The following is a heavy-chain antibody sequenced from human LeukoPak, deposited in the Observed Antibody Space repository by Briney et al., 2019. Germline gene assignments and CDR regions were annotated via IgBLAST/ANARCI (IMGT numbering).Heavy chain of an antibody. CDR3: ARAPTLQDFGVVITSAQVDY. V-gene: IGHV3-30*04. CDR2: ISYDGSNK. CDR1: GFTFGSYA. D-gene: IGHD3-3*01. Sequence: GGSLRLSCAASGFTFGSYAMHWVRQAPGKGLEWVAVISYDGSNKYYADSVKGRFTISRDNSKNTLYLQMNSLRAEDTAVYYCARAPTLQDFGVVITSAQVDYWGQGTLVTVSS. J-gene: IGHJ4*02.